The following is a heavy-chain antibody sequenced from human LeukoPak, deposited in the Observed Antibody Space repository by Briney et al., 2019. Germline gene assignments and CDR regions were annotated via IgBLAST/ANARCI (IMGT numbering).Heavy chain of an antibody. Sequence: SSETLSLTCTVSGGPISSYYWSWIRQPPGKGLEWIGYIYYSGSTNYNPSLKSRVTISVDTSKNQFSLKLSSVTAADTAVYYCAMGIEPYYFDYWGQGTLVTVSS. CDR3: AMGIEPYYFDY. CDR2: IYYSGST. CDR1: GGPISSYY. V-gene: IGHV4-59*01. D-gene: IGHD5-18*01. J-gene: IGHJ4*02.